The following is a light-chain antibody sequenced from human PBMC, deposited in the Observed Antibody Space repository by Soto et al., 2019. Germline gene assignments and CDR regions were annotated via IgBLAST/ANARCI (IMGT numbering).Light chain of an antibody. CDR1: SSDVGGYNY. J-gene: IGLJ3*02. CDR2: EVS. Sequence: QSALTQPASVSGSPGQSITISCTGTSSDVGGYNYVSWYQQHPGKTPKLMIYEVSNRPSGVSNRFSDSKSGNTASLTISGLQDEDAADYYCSSSTSSSTGVFGGGTKVTVL. CDR3: SSSTSSSTGV. V-gene: IGLV2-14*01.